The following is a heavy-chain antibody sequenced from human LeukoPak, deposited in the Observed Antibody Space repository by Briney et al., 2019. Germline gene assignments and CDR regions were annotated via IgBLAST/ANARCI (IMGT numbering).Heavy chain of an antibody. V-gene: IGHV1-69*04. CDR3: ARDLYDSGDTPNWFDP. CDR1: GGTFSSYA. Sequence: ASVKVSCKASGGTFSSYAISWVRQAPGQGLEWMGRIIPTFVANYAQKFQGRVTITADKSTSTAYMALSSLRSEDTAVYYCARDLYDSGDTPNWFDPWGQGTLVTVSS. D-gene: IGHD3-22*01. J-gene: IGHJ5*02. CDR2: IIPTFVA.